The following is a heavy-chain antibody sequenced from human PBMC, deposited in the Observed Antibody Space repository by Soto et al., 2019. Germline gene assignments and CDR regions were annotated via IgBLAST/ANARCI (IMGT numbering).Heavy chain of an antibody. CDR2: IYYSGST. D-gene: IGHD3-10*01. V-gene: IGHV4-31*03. CDR1: GGSISRGGYY. CDR3: ARGMRYYYGSGSYLPPLTDY. Sequence: PSETLSLTCTVSGGSISRGGYYWSWIRQHPGKGLEWIGYIYYSGSTNYNPSLKSRVTISVDTSKNQFSLKLSSVTAADTAVYYCARGMRYYYGSGSYLPPLTDYWGQGTLVTVSS. J-gene: IGHJ4*02.